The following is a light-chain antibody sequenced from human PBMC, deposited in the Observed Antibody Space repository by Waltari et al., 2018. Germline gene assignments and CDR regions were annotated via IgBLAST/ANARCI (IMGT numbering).Light chain of an antibody. CDR2: RAS. V-gene: IGKV1-27*01. Sequence: DIEMTQSPSSLSASVGDRVTITCRASHDISNFLAWYQQRPGKLPKLLIYRASTLQSGVPSRFSGSGSGTDFTLAISSLQSEDVATYYCQKYDSAPHTFGPGTKVEIK. CDR3: QKYDSAPHT. CDR1: HDISNF. J-gene: IGKJ3*01.